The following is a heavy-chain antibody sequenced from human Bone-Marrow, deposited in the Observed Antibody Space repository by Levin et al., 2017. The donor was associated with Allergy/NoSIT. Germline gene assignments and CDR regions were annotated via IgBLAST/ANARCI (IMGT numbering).Heavy chain of an antibody. CDR1: GGSISSYY. V-gene: IGHV4-59*08. D-gene: IGHD6-13*01. CDR2: IYYSGST. Sequence: SETLSLTCTVSGGSISSYYWSWIRQPPGKGLEWIGYIYYSGSTNYNPSLKSRATISVDTSTNQFSLKLSSVTAADTAGYYCARHSSSWYNYWGHGTLVTVSS. J-gene: IGHJ4*01. CDR3: ARHSSSWYNY.